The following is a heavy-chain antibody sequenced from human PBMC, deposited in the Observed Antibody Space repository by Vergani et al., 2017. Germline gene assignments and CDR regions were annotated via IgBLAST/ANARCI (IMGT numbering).Heavy chain of an antibody. CDR2: ISSNGGST. CDR3: ARARDTAMVWYYFDY. J-gene: IGHJ4*02. V-gene: IGHV3-64*01. Sequence: EVQLVESGGGLVQPGGSLRLSCAASGFTFSSYAMHRVRQAPGKGLEYVSAISSNGGSTYYANSVKGRFTISRDNSKNTLYLQMGSLRAEDMAVYYCARARDTAMVWYYFDYWGQGTLVTVSS. D-gene: IGHD5-18*01. CDR1: GFTFSSYA.